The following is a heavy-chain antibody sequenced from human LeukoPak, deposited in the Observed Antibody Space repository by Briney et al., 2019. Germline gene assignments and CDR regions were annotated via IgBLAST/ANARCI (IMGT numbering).Heavy chain of an antibody. Sequence: AASVKVSCKASGYTFTSYGISWVRQAPGQRLEWMGWISAYNGNTNYAQKLQGRVTMTTDTSTSTAYMELRSLRSDDTAVYYCASRAYGDGPLQHWGQGTLVTVSS. CDR2: ISAYNGNT. CDR1: GYTFTSYG. D-gene: IGHD4-17*01. CDR3: ASRAYGDGPLQH. V-gene: IGHV1-18*01. J-gene: IGHJ1*01.